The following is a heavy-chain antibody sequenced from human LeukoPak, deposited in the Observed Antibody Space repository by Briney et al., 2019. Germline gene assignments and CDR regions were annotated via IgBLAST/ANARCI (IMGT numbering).Heavy chain of an antibody. CDR3: ARVSGCGSYYFDY. V-gene: IGHV3-21*01. D-gene: IGHD1-26*01. CDR2: ISSSSSYI. Sequence: GGSLRLSCAASGFTFSSYSMNWVRQAPGKGLEWVSSISSSSSYIYYADSVKGRFTISRDNAKNSLYLQMNSLRAEDTAVYYCARVSGCGSYYFDYWGQGTLVTVSS. J-gene: IGHJ4*02. CDR1: GFTFSSYS.